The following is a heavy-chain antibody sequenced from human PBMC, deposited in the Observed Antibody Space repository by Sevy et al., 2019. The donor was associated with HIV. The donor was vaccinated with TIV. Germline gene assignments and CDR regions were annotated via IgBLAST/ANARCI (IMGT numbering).Heavy chain of an antibody. CDR1: GFIFSNFA. CDR3: ARGENDDEFFQY. J-gene: IGHJ1*01. CDR2: TSYDGNHK. D-gene: IGHD1-26*01. Sequence: GGSLRLSCTVSGFIFSNFAMHWVRQAPGKGLEWVAVTSYDGNHKYYADSVKGRFTVSRDNSRNILSLEMNSLRRDDTAVYYCARGENDDEFFQYWGQGTLVTVSS. V-gene: IGHV3-30*04.